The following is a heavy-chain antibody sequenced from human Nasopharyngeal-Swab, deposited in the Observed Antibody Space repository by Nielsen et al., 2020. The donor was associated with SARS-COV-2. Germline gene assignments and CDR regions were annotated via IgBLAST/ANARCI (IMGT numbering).Heavy chain of an antibody. CDR2: ISSSSSYI. CDR1: GFTFSSYN. D-gene: IGHD3-10*01. J-gene: IGHJ6*02. Sequence: GGSLRLSCVASGFTFSSYNMNWVRQATGKGLEWVSCISSSSSYIYYEDSVKGRFTISRDNAENSLYLQMNSLRAEDTAVYYCAAYYASGSYSSGSSNYYYYGKDVWGQGTTVTVSS. V-gene: IGHV3-21*01. CDR3: AAYYASGSYSSGSSNYYYYGKDV.